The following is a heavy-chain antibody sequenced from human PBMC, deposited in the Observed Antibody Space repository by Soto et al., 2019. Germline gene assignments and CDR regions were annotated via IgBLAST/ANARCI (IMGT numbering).Heavy chain of an antibody. V-gene: IGHV1-2*04. CDR2: INPNSGGT. Sequence: ASVKVSCKASGYTFTGYYMHWVRQAPGQGLEWMGWINPNSGGTNYAQKFQGWVTMTRDTSISTAYMELSRLRSDDTAVYYCARDRGYSYGSYYYYYGMDVCGQGTTVTVSS. D-gene: IGHD5-18*01. CDR3: ARDRGYSYGSYYYYYGMDV. CDR1: GYTFTGYY. J-gene: IGHJ6*02.